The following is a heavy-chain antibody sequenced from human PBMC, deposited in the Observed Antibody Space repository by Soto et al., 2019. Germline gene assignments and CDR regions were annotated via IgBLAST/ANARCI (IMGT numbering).Heavy chain of an antibody. CDR2: IHYSGST. CDR1: GGSVSSGNYY. CDR3: ARGDASSWFFVWFEP. J-gene: IGHJ5*02. Sequence: SETLSLTCTVSGGSVSSGNYYWSWIRQPPGQGLEWIGDIHYSGSTNYNPSLKSRATISLDTSRNQVSLKLNSMTAADTAVYYCARGDASSWFFVWFEPWGQGIQVTVSS. D-gene: IGHD6-13*01. V-gene: IGHV4-61*01.